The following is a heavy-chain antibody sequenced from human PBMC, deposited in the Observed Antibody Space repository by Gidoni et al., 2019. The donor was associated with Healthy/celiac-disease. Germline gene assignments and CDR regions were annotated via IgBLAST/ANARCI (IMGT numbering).Heavy chain of an antibody. CDR3: ARESYDSSGYYHDY. CDR2: IWYDGSNK. Sequence: QVQLVESGGGVVQPGRSLRLACAASGVTVSSYGMHWVRQAPGKGLEWLAVIWYDGSNKYSADSVKGRFTISRDNSKNTLYLQMNSLRAEDTAVYYCARESYDSSGYYHDYWGQGTLVTVSS. CDR1: GVTVSSYG. V-gene: IGHV3-33*01. J-gene: IGHJ4*02. D-gene: IGHD3-22*01.